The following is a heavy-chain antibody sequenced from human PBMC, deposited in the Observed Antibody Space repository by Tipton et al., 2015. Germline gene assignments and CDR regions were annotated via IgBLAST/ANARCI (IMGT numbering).Heavy chain of an antibody. D-gene: IGHD3-16*01. J-gene: IGHJ6*02. CDR1: GYSFSTHW. CDR2: IYPGDSDT. CDR3: ARALNAWGILSYYYYGLDV. Sequence: QLVQSGAEGKQPGESLKISCKGSGYSFSTHWIGWVRQMPGKGLEWMGIIYPGDSDTRYSPSLEGQVTISADKSSSTAFLQWSSLKASDSAIYFCARALNAWGILSYYYYGLDVWGQGTTVTVSS. V-gene: IGHV5-51*03.